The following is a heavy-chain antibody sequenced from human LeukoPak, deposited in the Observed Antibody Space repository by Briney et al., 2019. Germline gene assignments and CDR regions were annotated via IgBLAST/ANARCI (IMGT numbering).Heavy chain of an antibody. CDR1: GVSISSSNSY. CDR2: IYYTGNT. J-gene: IGHJ4*02. CDR3: ARQTGSGLFTLP. D-gene: IGHD3/OR15-3a*01. V-gene: IGHV4-39*01. Sequence: SETLSLTCTVSGVSISSSNSYWGWIRQPPGKGLEWIGSIYYTGNTYYNASLKSRVTISIDTSNNQISLRLISVTATDTAMYYCARQTGSGLFTLPGGQGTLVTVSS.